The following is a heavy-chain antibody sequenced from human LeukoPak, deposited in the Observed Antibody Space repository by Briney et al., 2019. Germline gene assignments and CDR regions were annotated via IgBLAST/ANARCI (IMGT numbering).Heavy chain of an antibody. J-gene: IGHJ4*02. D-gene: IGHD4-23*01. CDR2: INPNSGGT. Sequence: ASVKVSCKASGYTFTGYYMHWVRQAPGQGLEWMGWINPNSGGTNYAQKFQGRVTITRDTSISTAYMELSRLRSDDTAVYYCARVFGGKLPFDYWGQGTLVTVSS. CDR1: GYTFTGYY. V-gene: IGHV1-2*02. CDR3: ARVFGGKLPFDY.